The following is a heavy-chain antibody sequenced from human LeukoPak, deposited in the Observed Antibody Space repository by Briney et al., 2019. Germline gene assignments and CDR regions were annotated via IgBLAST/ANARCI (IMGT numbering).Heavy chain of an antibody. J-gene: IGHJ4*02. CDR1: GGSISSSSYY. Sequence: SETLSLTCTVSGGSISSSSYYWGWIRQPSGKGLEWTGSIYYGGSTYYNPSLKSRVTISVDTSRNQFSLKLSSVTAADTAVYYCARVVAVAGISDYWGQGTLVTVSS. CDR2: IYYGGST. CDR3: ARVVAVAGISDY. V-gene: IGHV4-39*01. D-gene: IGHD6-19*01.